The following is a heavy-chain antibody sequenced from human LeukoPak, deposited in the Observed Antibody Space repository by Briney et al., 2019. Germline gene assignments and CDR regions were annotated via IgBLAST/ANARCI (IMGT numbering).Heavy chain of an antibody. J-gene: IGHJ4*02. CDR1: GYTFTSYA. D-gene: IGHD1-26*01. CDR3: ASDHPYSGSYPFDY. Sequence: ASVKVSCEASGYTFTSYAMHWVRQAPGRRLEWMGWINAGNGNTKYSQKFQGRVTITRDTSASTAYMELSSLRSEDTAVYYCASDHPYSGSYPFDYWGQGTLVTVSS. CDR2: INAGNGNT. V-gene: IGHV1-3*01.